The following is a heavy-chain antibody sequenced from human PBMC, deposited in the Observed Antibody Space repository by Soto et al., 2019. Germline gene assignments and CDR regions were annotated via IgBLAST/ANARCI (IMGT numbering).Heavy chain of an antibody. Sequence: VGSLRLSCAASGFTFSSYGMHWVRQAPGKGLEWVAVISYDGSNKYYADSVKGRFTISRDNSKNTLYLQMNSLRAEDTAVYYCEKDGPGVWGPTHWCQGTLVTVSS. D-gene: IGHD3-16*01. CDR3: EKDGPGVWGPTH. V-gene: IGHV3-30*18. CDR2: ISYDGSNK. J-gene: IGHJ4*02. CDR1: GFTFSSYG.